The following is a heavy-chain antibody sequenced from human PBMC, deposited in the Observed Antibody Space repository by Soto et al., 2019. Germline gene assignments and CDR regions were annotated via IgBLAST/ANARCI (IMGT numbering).Heavy chain of an antibody. Sequence: QVQLVQSGAEVKKPGSSVKVSCKASGGTFSSYAISWVRQAPGQGLEWMGGILPISGTANYAQKFQGRVTIAADESTSTAYMERSSLRSQDTAVYYCARSQGSSTSLEIYYYYYYGMDVWGQGTTVTVSS. CDR3: ARSQGSSTSLEIYYYYYYGMDV. J-gene: IGHJ6*02. CDR2: ILPISGTA. V-gene: IGHV1-69*01. CDR1: GGTFSSYA. D-gene: IGHD2-2*01.